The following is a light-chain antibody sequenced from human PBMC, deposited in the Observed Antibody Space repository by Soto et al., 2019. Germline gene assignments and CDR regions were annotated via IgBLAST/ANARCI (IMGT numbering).Light chain of an antibody. CDR2: AAS. J-gene: IGKJ3*01. V-gene: IGKV1-9*01. Sequence: DIQLTQSPSFLSASVGDRVTITCRASQGISSYLAWYQQKPGKAPKLLIYAASTLQSGVPSRFSGSGSGTEFTLTISDLQPEDFATFYCQQLSTYPFTFGPGTKVDIK. CDR1: QGISSY. CDR3: QQLSTYPFT.